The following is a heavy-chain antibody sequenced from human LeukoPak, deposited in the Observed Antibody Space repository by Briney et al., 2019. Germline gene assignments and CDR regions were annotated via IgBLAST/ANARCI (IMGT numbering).Heavy chain of an antibody. CDR1: GGTFSNYA. CDR2: IVPGFDST. CDR3: ARDYGSGSYYRRGYFDY. V-gene: IGHV1-69*13. Sequence: ASVKISCKSSGGTFSNYAIVWVRQAPGQGLEWMGGIVPGFDSTDYAEKFQDRVTITADESTGTAYMELSSLRSADTAVYYCARDYGSGSYYRRGYFDYWGQGTLVTVSS. D-gene: IGHD3-10*01. J-gene: IGHJ4*02.